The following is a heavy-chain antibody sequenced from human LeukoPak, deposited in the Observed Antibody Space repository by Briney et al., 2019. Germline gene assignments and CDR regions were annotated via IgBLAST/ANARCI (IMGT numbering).Heavy chain of an antibody. CDR1: GYTFTGYY. D-gene: IGHD5-18*01. V-gene: IGHV1-2*02. J-gene: IGHJ4*02. CDR2: INPNSGGT. Sequence: ASVKVSCNASGYTFTGYYMHWVRQAPGQGLEWMGWINPNSGGTNYAQKFQGRVTMTRDTSISTAYMELSRLRSDDTAVYYCARDHYTGYSYGFDYWGQGTLVTVSS. CDR3: ARDHYTGYSYGFDY.